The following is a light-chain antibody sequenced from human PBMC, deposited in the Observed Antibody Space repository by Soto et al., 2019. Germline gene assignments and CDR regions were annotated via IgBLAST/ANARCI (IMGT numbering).Light chain of an antibody. CDR1: QSVSRA. V-gene: IGKV3-15*01. Sequence: DIVLTQSPATLSVSPGESATLSCRASQSVSRALAWYQHVPGQAPRLLIYDSSTRATGVPARFSGSGSGTRFTLTISSLQSEDFAVYYCQQYNNWPPRYPVGQGPKLQL. J-gene: IGKJ2*01. CDR3: QQYNNWPPRYP. CDR2: DSS.